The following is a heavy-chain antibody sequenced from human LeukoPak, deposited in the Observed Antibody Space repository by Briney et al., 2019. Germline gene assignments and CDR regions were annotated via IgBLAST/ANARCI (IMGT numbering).Heavy chain of an antibody. CDR3: ASGTVGNYALDY. CDR2: IVTSSNNI. CDR1: GLTFSRYN. Sequence: GGSLTLSCAASGLTFSRYNMNWVRQAPGKGLEWVSSIVTSSNNIYYTDSVKGRFTISRDNAKNSLYLQVDSLRVEDTAVYFCASGTVGNYALDYWGQGTLVTVSS. D-gene: IGHD1-7*01. V-gene: IGHV3-21*01. J-gene: IGHJ4*02.